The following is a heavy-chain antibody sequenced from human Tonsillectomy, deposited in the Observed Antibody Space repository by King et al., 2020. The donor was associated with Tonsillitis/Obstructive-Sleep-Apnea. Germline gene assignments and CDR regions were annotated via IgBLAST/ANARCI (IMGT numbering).Heavy chain of an antibody. CDR2: IYPGDSDT. CDR3: ARHDVMGGYENSYYLDV. V-gene: IGHV5-51*01. CDR1: GCSFTTYW. Sequence: QLVQSGAEVKKPGESLKISCKGSGCSFTTYWIGWVRQMPGKGLEWMGIIYPGDSDTIYSPSFQDQVTISADKSISAAYLQWSSLKASDTAMYYCARHDVMGGYENSYYLDVWGKGTTVTVSS. J-gene: IGHJ6*03. D-gene: IGHD5-12*01.